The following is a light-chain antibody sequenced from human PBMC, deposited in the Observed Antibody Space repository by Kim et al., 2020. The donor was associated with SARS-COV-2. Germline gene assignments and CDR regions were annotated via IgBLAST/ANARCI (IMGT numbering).Light chain of an antibody. V-gene: IGKV3-15*01. CDR2: EAS. CDR3: HQYHLCPLT. CDR1: QDINIH. J-gene: IGKJ5*01. Sequence: EVLMTQSPATLSVSPGERVTLSCRASQDINIHLAWYQQNPGQAPRLLISEASTRATGIPGRFSGGGSGTDFTLTISSLQSEDFAVYYCHQYHLCPLTFGQGTRLEIK.